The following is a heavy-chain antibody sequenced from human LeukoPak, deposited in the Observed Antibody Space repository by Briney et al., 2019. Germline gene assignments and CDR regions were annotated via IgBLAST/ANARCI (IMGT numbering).Heavy chain of an antibody. J-gene: IGHJ4*02. D-gene: IGHD2-15*01. CDR1: GGSISPFY. V-gene: IGHV4-59*08. CDR3: ARHGYCSGGSCYWDY. Sequence: SETLSLTCTVSGGSISPFYWSWIRQPPGRGLEWIAYIYYSGSTAYNPSLKSRVAISVDTSNNQVSLKLSSVTAADTAVYYCARHGYCSGGSCYWDYWGQGTLVTVSS. CDR2: IYYSGST.